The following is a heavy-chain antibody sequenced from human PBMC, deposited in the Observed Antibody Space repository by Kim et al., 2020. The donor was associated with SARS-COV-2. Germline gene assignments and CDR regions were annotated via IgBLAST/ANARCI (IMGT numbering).Heavy chain of an antibody. Sequence: GGSLRLSCAASGFTFSDYYMSWIRQAPGKGLEWVSYISSSGSTIYYADSVKGRFTISRDNAKNSLYLQMNSLRAEDTAVYYCARDAWFGELSTYYYYGMDVWGQGTTVTVSS. D-gene: IGHD3-10*01. CDR1: GFTFSDYY. V-gene: IGHV3-11*01. CDR3: ARDAWFGELSTYYYYGMDV. J-gene: IGHJ6*02. CDR2: ISSSGSTI.